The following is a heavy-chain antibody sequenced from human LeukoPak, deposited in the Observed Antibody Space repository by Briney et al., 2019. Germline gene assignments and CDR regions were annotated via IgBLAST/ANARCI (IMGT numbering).Heavy chain of an antibody. Sequence: GGSLRFSCAASGFTFSKYWMLWVRQAPGKGLESVSRINTDGTVTTYADSVKGRFTVPRDNADNTMFLQMNSVRDEDTAVYYCATKQWLAPPPDSWGQGTPVTVSS. CDR3: ATKQWLAPPPDS. CDR1: GFTFSKYW. D-gene: IGHD6-19*01. J-gene: IGHJ4*02. V-gene: IGHV3-74*01. CDR2: INTDGTVT.